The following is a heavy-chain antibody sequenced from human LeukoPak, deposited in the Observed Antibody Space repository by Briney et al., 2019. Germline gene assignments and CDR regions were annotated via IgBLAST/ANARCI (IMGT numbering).Heavy chain of an antibody. D-gene: IGHD3-22*01. Sequence: SETLSLTCTVSGGSISSSSYYWGWIRQPPGKGLEWIGSIYYSGSTYYNPSLKSRVAISVDTSKNQFSLKLSSVTAADTAVYYCARDIPMIGAFDIWGQGTMVTVSS. CDR2: IYYSGST. CDR1: GGSISSSSYY. CDR3: ARDIPMIGAFDI. V-gene: IGHV4-39*07. J-gene: IGHJ3*02.